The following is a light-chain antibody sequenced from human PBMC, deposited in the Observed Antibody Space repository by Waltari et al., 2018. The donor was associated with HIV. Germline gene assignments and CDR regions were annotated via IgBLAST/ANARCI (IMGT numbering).Light chain of an antibody. Sequence: EVVMTQSPATLSVSQGERATLSGRARQSVGGNLAWYQQKPGQAPRLLISDASITATGIPARFSGGGSGTEFTLTIRTLQAEDVAVYSSQQYFATPPTFGGGPTVAL. CDR3: QQYFATPPT. V-gene: IGKV3-15*01. CDR1: QSVGGN. CDR2: DAS. J-gene: IGKJ4*01.